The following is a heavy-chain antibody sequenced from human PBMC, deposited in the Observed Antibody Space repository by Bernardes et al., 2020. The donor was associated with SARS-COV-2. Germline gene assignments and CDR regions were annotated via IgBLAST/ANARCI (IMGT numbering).Heavy chain of an antibody. CDR1: GFTFRSSS. CDR3: ARDREGTYYDFWSGYYDKDYGMDV. Sequence: SLIPSCAASGFTFRSSSMNWVRQAPGPGLAWVSSISSSSSYLYYADSVKGRFTISRDNAKNSLYLQMNSLRAEDTAVYYCARDREGTYYDFWSGYYDKDYGMDVWGQGTTVT. D-gene: IGHD3-3*01. J-gene: IGHJ6*02. V-gene: IGHV3-21*01. CDR2: ISSSSSYL.